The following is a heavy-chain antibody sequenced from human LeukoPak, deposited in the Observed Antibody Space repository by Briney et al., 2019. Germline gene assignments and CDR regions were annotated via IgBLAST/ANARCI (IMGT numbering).Heavy chain of an antibody. D-gene: IGHD5-18*01. CDR2: IYTSGST. CDR1: GGSISSYY. J-gene: IGHJ4*02. CDR3: ARVSNRVGYSYGYIDY. Sequence: SETLSLTCTVSGGSISSYYWSWIRQPAGKGLEWIGRIYTSGSTNYNPSLKSRVTMSVDTSKNQFSLKLSSVTAADTAVYYCARVSNRVGYSYGYIDYWGQGTLVTVSS. V-gene: IGHV4-4*07.